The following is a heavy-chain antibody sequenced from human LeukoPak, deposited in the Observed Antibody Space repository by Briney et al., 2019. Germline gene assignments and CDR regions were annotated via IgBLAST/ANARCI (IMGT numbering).Heavy chain of an antibody. CDR2: ISGSSNYI. CDR3: ARGYDYVWGSPKYFDY. D-gene: IGHD3-16*01. Sequence: GGSRRLAWAASGLTFSSYNMNWVRQAPGKGLKWVASISGSSNYIYYTDSGKGRFTISRDNANNSLYLQMKSLRAEDTAVYYCARGYDYVWGSPKYFDYWGQGTLVTVSS. V-gene: IGHV3-21*01. CDR1: GLTFSSYN. J-gene: IGHJ4*02.